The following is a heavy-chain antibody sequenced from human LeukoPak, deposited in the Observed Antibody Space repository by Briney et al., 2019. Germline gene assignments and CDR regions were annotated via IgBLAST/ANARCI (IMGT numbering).Heavy chain of an antibody. CDR3: ARALNDYSNPIDY. CDR1: GFTFSSYA. V-gene: IGHV3-30-3*01. CDR2: ISYDGSNK. J-gene: IGHJ4*02. D-gene: IGHD4-11*01. Sequence: PGRSLRLSCAASGFTFSSYAMHWVRQAPGKGLEWVAVISYDGSNKYYADSVKGRFTISRDNSKNTLYLQMNSLRAEDMAVYYCARALNDYSNPIDYWGQGTLVTVSS.